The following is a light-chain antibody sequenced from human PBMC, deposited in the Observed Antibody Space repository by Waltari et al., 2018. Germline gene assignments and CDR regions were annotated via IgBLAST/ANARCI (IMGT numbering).Light chain of an antibody. J-gene: IGLJ2*01. CDR2: EVR. V-gene: IGLV2-8*01. CDR3: SSFAGTNNFVV. CDR1: SSDVGGYTY. Sequence: QSALTQPPSASGSPGQSVTISCTGTSSDVGGYTYVSWYQQHPGKAPKLMIYEVRQRPSGVPERFSGSKSGDTASLTVSGLQAEDEADYYCSSFAGTNNFVVFGGGTKLTV.